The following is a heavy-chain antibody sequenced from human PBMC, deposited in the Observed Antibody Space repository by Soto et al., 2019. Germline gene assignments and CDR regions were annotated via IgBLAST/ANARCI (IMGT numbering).Heavy chain of an antibody. CDR1: GFTFSGYG. Sequence: QVQLVESGGGVVQPGGFLRLSCAASGFTFSGYGMHWVRQSPGEGLEWVAILANDGSYQYYAESVKGRFTISRDNSKNTLYLRMDSLRPEDTAVYYCARSIGGSSYYPPDYWGQGTLVTVSS. D-gene: IGHD2-15*01. J-gene: IGHJ4*02. V-gene: IGHV3-30*03. CDR3: ARSIGGSSYYPPDY. CDR2: LANDGSYQ.